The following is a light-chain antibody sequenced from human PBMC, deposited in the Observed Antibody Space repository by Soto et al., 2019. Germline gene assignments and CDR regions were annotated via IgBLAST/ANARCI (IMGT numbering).Light chain of an antibody. V-gene: IGLV1-40*01. Sequence: QSVLTQPPAVSEAPGQRVTISCTGSSSNIGAGYEAHWYQQVPGTAPKLLIYENNNRPSGVPDRFSGSKSGTSASLAITGLQAEYEDEYYCQSYDISLSGYVFGTGTKLTVL. J-gene: IGLJ1*01. CDR2: ENN. CDR1: SSNIGAGYE. CDR3: QSYDISLSGYV.